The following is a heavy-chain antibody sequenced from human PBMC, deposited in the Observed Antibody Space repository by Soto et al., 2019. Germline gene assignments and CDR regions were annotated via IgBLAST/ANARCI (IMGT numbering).Heavy chain of an antibody. D-gene: IGHD4-17*01. CDR1: GFTFSSYA. CDR2: ISGSGGST. Sequence: EVQLLESGGGLVQPGGSLRLSCAASGFTFSSYAMSWVRQAPGKGLEWVSAISGSGGSTYYADSVKGRFTISRDNSKNTLYLQMNSLRAEDTAVYYCAKAITPYDYGGNSFGRWYFDLWGRGTLVTVSS. V-gene: IGHV3-23*01. CDR3: AKAITPYDYGGNSFGRWYFDL. J-gene: IGHJ2*01.